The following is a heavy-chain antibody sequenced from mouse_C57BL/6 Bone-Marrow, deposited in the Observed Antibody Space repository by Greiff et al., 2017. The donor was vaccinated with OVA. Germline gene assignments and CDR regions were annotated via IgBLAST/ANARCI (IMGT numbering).Heavy chain of an antibody. J-gene: IGHJ2*01. CDR3: ATLYYDYSFDY. D-gene: IGHD2-4*01. Sequence: VQLQQSGAELVKPGASVKLSCKASGYTFTSYWMHWVKQRPGQGLEWIGMIHPNSGSTNYNEKFKSKATLTVDTSSNTAYLQLSSLTSEDTAIYYCATLYYDYSFDYWGQGTTLTVSS. CDR2: IHPNSGST. V-gene: IGHV1-64*01. CDR1: GYTFTSYW.